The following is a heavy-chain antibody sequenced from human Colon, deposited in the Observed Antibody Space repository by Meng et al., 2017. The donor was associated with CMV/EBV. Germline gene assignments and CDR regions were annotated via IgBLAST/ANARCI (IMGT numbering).Heavy chain of an antibody. D-gene: IGHD2-2*01. CDR1: GYTFTSYG. V-gene: IGHV1-18*01. Sequence: KASGYTFTSYGISWVQQAPGQGLEWMGWISAYNGNTNYAQKLQGRVTMTTDTSTSTAYMELRSLRSDDTAVYYCARSPLPAALNRFDPWGQGTLVTVSS. J-gene: IGHJ5*02. CDR3: ARSPLPAALNRFDP. CDR2: ISAYNGNT.